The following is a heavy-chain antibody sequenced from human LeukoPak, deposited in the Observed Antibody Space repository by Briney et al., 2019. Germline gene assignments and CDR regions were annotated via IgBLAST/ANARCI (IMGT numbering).Heavy chain of an antibody. CDR3: ARGFRGSSPYYYGMDV. Sequence: GASVKVSCKASGYTFTGYYMHWVRQAPGQGLEWMGWINPNSGGTNYAQKFQGRVTMTRDTSISTAYMELSSLRSEDTAVYYCARGFRGSSPYYYGMDVWGQGTTVTVSS. CDR2: INPNSGGT. V-gene: IGHV1-2*02. D-gene: IGHD6-6*01. J-gene: IGHJ6*02. CDR1: GYTFTGYY.